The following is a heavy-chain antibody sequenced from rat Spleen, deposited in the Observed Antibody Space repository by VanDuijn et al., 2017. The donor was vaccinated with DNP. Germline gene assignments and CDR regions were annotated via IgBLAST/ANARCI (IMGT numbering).Heavy chain of an antibody. CDR3: ARLGYDGTYYFGAMDA. J-gene: IGHJ4*01. CDR2: IIYDGSRT. CDR1: GFTFGDYD. D-gene: IGHD1-12*02. V-gene: IGHV5-7*01. Sequence: EVQLVESGGGLVQPGRSLKLSCAASGFTFGDYDMAWVRQAPKKGLEWVATIIYDGSRTYYRDSVKGRFTISRDNAKSTLYLQMDSLRSDETATYYCARLGYDGTYYFGAMDAWGQGTSVTVSS.